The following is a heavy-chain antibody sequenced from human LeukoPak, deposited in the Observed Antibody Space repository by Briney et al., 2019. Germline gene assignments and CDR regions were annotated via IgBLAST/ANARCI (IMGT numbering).Heavy chain of an antibody. J-gene: IGHJ4*01. CDR1: GFSVTTSY. CDR3: ARTYYDYRVGTNYFDY. V-gene: IGHV3-66*01. CDR2: TYSGGST. Sequence: GSHTLSCAVSGFSVTTSYMGWVRQAPGKGLEWVSVTYSGGSTSHADSVKGRFTFSRDDSKNMVYLHMNSMRHDDTAVYYCARTYYDYRVGTNYFDYWGRGTLASVSS. D-gene: IGHD3-3*01.